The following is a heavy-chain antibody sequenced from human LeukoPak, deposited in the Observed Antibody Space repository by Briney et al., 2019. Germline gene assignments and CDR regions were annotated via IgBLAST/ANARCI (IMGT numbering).Heavy chain of an antibody. CDR3: ARHVRQQLPPKAFDY. CDR1: GGSISSGIYY. V-gene: IGHV4-39*01. D-gene: IGHD6-13*01. J-gene: IGHJ4*02. CDR2: IYYSGNT. Sequence: SETLSLTCTVSGGSISSGIYYWGWIRQPPGKGLEWIGSIYYSGNTYYNPSLKSRVTISVDTSKNQSSLKLNSVTAADTAVYYCARHVRQQLPPKAFDYWGQGTLVTVSS.